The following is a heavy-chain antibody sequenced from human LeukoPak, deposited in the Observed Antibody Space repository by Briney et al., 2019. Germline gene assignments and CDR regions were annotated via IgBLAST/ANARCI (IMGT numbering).Heavy chain of an antibody. J-gene: IGHJ6*02. Sequence: PSETLSLTCAVYGGSFSGYYWSWIRQPPGKGLEWIGEINHSGSTNYNPSLKSRVTISVDTSKNQFSLKLSSVTAADTAVYYCARGGRSSGYYSYYYYYYGMDVWGQGTTVTVSS. CDR3: ARGGRSSGYYSYYYYYYGMDV. V-gene: IGHV4-34*01. D-gene: IGHD3-22*01. CDR1: GGSFSGYY. CDR2: INHSGST.